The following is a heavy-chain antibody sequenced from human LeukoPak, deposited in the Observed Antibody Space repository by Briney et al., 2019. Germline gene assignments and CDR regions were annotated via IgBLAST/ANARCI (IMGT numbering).Heavy chain of an antibody. CDR1: GFTFSSYS. CDR2: ISSSSSYI. Sequence: GGSLRLSCAHSGFTFSSYSMNWVRQAPGKGLEWVSSISSSSSYIYYADSVKGRFTISRDNAKNSLYLQMNSLRAEDTAVYYCASVPDYDFWSGYYYWGQGTLVTVSS. J-gene: IGHJ4*02. D-gene: IGHD3-3*01. V-gene: IGHV3-21*01. CDR3: ASVPDYDFWSGYYY.